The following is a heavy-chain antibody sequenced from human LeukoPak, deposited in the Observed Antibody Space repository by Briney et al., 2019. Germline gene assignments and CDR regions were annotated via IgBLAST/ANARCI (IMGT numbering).Heavy chain of an antibody. CDR1: GGTFSSYA. V-gene: IGHV1-69*05. D-gene: IGHD1-26*01. Sequence: SVKVSCKASGGTFSSYAISWVRQAPGQGLEWMGGIIPIFGTANYAQKFQGRVTITTDESTSTAYMELSSLRSEDTAVYYCARPSYSGSLRFQVAFDIWGQGRMVTASS. CDR3: ARPSYSGSLRFQVAFDI. J-gene: IGHJ3*02. CDR2: IIPIFGTA.